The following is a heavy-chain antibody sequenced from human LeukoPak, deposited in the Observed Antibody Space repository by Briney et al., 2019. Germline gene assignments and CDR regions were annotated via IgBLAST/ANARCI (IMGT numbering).Heavy chain of an antibody. CDR2: ISYDGSNK. CDR1: GFTFSSYA. Sequence: GGSLRLSCAASGFTFSSYAMHWVRQAPGKGLEWVAVISYDGSNKYYADSVKGRFTISRDNSKNTLYLQTNSLRAEDTAVYYCARDGSGGAFDIWGQGTMVTVSS. CDR3: ARDGSGGAFDI. D-gene: IGHD2-15*01. V-gene: IGHV3-30-3*01. J-gene: IGHJ3*02.